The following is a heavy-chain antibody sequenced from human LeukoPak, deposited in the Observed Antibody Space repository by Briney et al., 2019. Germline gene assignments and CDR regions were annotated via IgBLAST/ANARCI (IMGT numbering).Heavy chain of an antibody. D-gene: IGHD5-24*01. CDR3: ARDGGWLQPTPFDY. Sequence: PGRSLRLSCAASGFTFSSYAMHWVRQAPGKGLEWVAVISYDGSNKYYADSVKGRFTISRDNSKNTLYLQMNSLRAEDTAVYYCARDGGWLQPTPFDYWGQGTLVTVSS. CDR1: GFTFSSYA. V-gene: IGHV3-30*04. CDR2: ISYDGSNK. J-gene: IGHJ4*02.